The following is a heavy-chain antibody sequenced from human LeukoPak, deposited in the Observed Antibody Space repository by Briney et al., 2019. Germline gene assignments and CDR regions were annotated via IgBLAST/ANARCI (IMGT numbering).Heavy chain of an antibody. J-gene: IGHJ4*02. CDR1: SPSVDDYY. CDR2: VYHTGTS. CDR3: TRVVNGGHFDY. D-gene: IGHD2-8*01. V-gene: IGHV4-59*02. Sequence: SETLSLTFHVSSPSVDDYYRTWFRPPPGKGMEWVGYVYHTGTSGYHPSLRSRVAMSLDTSKNQVSLKLRSVTAADTSVYFCTRVVNGGHFDYWGQGTLVTVSS.